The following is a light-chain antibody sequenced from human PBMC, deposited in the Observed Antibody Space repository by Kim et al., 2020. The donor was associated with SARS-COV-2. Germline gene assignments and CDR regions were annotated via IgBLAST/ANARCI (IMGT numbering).Light chain of an antibody. V-gene: IGKV3-11*01. Sequence: EIVLTQSPATLSLSPGERGTLSCRASQSVSSYLAWYQQKPGQAPRLLIFDASNRATGIPTRFSGSGSGTDFTLTISSLEPEDFAIYYCQQRSKLPLTFGGGGKVEIK. CDR2: DAS. CDR1: QSVSSY. CDR3: QQRSKLPLT. J-gene: IGKJ4*01.